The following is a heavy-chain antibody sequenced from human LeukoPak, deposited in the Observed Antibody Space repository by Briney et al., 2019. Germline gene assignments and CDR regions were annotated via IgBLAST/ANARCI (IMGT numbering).Heavy chain of an antibody. V-gene: IGHV4-39*01. CDR3: ARHGLSCGDYVIYAFDI. J-gene: IGHJ3*02. D-gene: IGHD4-17*01. Sequence: SETLSLTCTVSGGSISSSSYYWGWIRQPPGKGLEWIGSIYYSGSTYYNPSLKSRVTISVDTSKNQFSLKLSSVTAADTAVYYCARHGLSCGDYVIYAFDIWGQGTMVTVSS. CDR2: IYYSGST. CDR1: GGSISSSSYY.